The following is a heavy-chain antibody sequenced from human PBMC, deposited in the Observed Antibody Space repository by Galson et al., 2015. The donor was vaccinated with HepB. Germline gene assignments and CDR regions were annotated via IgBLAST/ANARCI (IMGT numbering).Heavy chain of an antibody. D-gene: IGHD1-14*01. CDR3: AIGTGETDFDY. J-gene: IGHJ4*02. CDR1: GFTFSSYG. Sequence: SLRLSCAASGFTFSSYGMHWVRQAPGKGLEWVAVIWYGGSNKYYADSVKGRFTISRDNSKNTLYLQMNSPRAEDTAVYYCAIGTGETDFDYWGQGTLVTVSS. V-gene: IGHV3-33*01. CDR2: IWYGGSNK.